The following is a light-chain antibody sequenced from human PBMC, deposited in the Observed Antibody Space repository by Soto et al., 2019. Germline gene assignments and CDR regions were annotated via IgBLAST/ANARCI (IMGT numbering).Light chain of an antibody. CDR3: QQYNNWPPVT. V-gene: IGKV3-15*01. Sequence: EIVMTQSPATLSVSPGERATLSCRASQSVSSNLAWYQQKPGQAPRLLIYGASTRATGIPARYSGSGSGTEFTLTISSLQSEDFAVYYCQQYNNWPPVTFVQGTKLEIK. J-gene: IGKJ2*01. CDR2: GAS. CDR1: QSVSSN.